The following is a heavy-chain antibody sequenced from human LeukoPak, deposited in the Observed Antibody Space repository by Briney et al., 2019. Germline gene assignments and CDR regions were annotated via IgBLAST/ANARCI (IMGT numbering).Heavy chain of an antibody. CDR1: GGTFSSYA. CDR2: IIPIFSTA. V-gene: IGHV1-69*13. Sequence: SVKVSCKASGGTFSSYAISWVRQAPGQGLEWMGGIIPIFSTANYAQKFQGRVTITADESTSTAYMELSSLRSEDTAVYYCARGTVGATLNGYWGQGTLVTVSS. CDR3: ARGTVGATLNGY. J-gene: IGHJ4*02. D-gene: IGHD1-26*01.